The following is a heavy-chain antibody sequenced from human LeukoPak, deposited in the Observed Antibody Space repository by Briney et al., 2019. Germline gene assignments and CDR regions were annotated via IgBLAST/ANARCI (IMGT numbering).Heavy chain of an antibody. J-gene: IGHJ5*02. CDR2: INHSGST. V-gene: IGHV4-34*01. Sequence: SETLSLTCAVYGGSFSGYYWSRIRQPPGRGLEWIGEINHSGSTNYNPSLKSRVTISVDTSKNQFSLKLSSVTAADTAVYYCARGLDIAARPFDPWGQGTLVTVSS. CDR3: ARGLDIAARPFDP. CDR1: GGSFSGYY. D-gene: IGHD6-6*01.